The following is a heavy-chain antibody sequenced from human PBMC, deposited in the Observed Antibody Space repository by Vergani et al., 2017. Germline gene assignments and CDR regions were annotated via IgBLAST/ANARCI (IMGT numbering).Heavy chain of an antibody. V-gene: IGHV1-38-4*01. CDR3: ARIRTIFGVVILRYYYMDV. Sequence: QVQLVQSWPEVRKSGASVKVSCSFSGFTITSYGIHWVQQSPGQGLEWMGWINPGNGSPRYAKKFQGRFTMTRDMSTTTAYTDLSSLTSEDIAVYYCARIRTIFGVVILRYYYMDVWGKGTTVTVSS. CDR1: GFTITSYG. J-gene: IGHJ6*03. CDR2: INPGNGSP. D-gene: IGHD3-3*01.